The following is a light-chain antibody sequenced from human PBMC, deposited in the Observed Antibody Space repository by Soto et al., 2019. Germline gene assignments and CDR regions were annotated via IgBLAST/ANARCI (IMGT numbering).Light chain of an antibody. CDR2: AAS. CDR3: PPYYSYPFT. CDR1: QGISSY. J-gene: IGKJ3*01. V-gene: IGKV1-8*01. Sequence: AIRMTQSPSSFSASTGDRVTITCRASQGISSYLAWYQQKPGKAPKLLIYAASTLQSGVPSRFSGSGSGTDFTLTISCLQSEDFATYYCPPYYSYPFTFGPGTKVDIK.